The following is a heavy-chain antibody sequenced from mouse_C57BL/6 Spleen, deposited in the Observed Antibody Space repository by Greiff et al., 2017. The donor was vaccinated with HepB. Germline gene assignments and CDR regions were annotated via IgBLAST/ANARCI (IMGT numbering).Heavy chain of an antibody. CDR3: ARISYGNLYYFDY. CDR2: IYPGSGNT. J-gene: IGHJ2*02. V-gene: IGHV1-66*01. D-gene: IGHD2-1*01. CDR1: GYSFTSYY. Sequence: QVQLRQSGPELVKPGASVKISCKASGYSFTSYYIHWVKQRPGQGLEWIGWIYPGSGNTKYNEKFKGKATLTADTSSNTAYMQLSSLTSEDSAVCSCARISYGNLYYFDYWGQGTSLTVSS.